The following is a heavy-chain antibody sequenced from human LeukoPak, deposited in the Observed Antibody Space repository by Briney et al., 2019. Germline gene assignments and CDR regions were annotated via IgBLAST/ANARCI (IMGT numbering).Heavy chain of an antibody. D-gene: IGHD1-26*01. CDR1: GFTVSSNY. V-gene: IGHV3-53*01. J-gene: IGHJ4*02. CDR3: AKAGFSGSYFDY. CDR2: IYSGGST. Sequence: GGSLRLSCAASGFTVSSNYMSWVRQAPGKGLEWVSVIYSGGSTYYADSVKGRLTISRDNSKNTPYLQMNSLRAEDTAVYYCAKAGFSGSYFDYWGQGTLVTVSS.